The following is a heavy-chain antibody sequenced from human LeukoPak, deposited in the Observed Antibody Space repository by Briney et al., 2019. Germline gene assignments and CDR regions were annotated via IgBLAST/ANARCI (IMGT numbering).Heavy chain of an antibody. Sequence: PGRSLRLSCAASGFTFSSYAMHWVRQAPGKGLEWMAVISYDGSNKYYADSVKGRFTISRDNSKNTLYLQMNSLRAEDTAVYYCARDYRGSLYYYYGMDVWGQGTTVTVSS. CDR3: ARDYRGSLYYYYGMDV. D-gene: IGHD2-15*01. V-gene: IGHV3-30-3*01. CDR2: ISYDGSNK. J-gene: IGHJ6*02. CDR1: GFTFSSYA.